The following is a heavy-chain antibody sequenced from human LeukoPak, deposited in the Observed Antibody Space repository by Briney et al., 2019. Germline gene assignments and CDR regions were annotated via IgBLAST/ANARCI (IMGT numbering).Heavy chain of an antibody. D-gene: IGHD3-10*01. CDR1: GFTFSNAW. CDR2: ISSSGSTI. Sequence: PGGSLRLSCAASGFTFSNAWMSWVRQAPGKGLEWVSYISSSGSTIYYADSVKGRFTISRDNAKNSLYLQMNSLRAEDTAVYYCARLYGSESYYNEEDYWGQGTLVTVSS. CDR3: ARLYGSESYYNEEDY. J-gene: IGHJ4*02. V-gene: IGHV3-11*04.